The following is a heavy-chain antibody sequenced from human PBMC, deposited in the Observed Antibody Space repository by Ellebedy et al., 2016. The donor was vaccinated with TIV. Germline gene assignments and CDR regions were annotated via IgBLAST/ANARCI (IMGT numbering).Heavy chain of an antibody. D-gene: IGHD1-20*01. CDR2: IWYDGSNK. J-gene: IGHJ3*01. CDR1: GFTFTNHA. Sequence: GGSLRLSCAAAGFTFTNHALHWVRQATGKGLEWVALIWYDGSNKYYADSVKGRFTVSRDNSKNTLSLQMNSLTIEDTAVYYCARDRRISGTSGSFDVWGQGTLVTVSS. CDR3: ARDRRISGTSGSFDV. V-gene: IGHV3-33*01.